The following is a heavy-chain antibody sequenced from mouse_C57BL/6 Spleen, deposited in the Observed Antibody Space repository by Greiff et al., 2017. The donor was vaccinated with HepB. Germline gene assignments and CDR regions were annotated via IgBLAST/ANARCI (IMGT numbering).Heavy chain of an antibody. J-gene: IGHJ3*01. Sequence: EVQRVESGGDLVKPGGSLKLSCAASGFTFSSYGMSWVRQTPDKRLEWVATISSGGSYTYYPDSVKGRFTISRDNAKNTLYLQMSSLKSEDTAMYYCSGDFTTGFAYWGQGTLVTVSA. V-gene: IGHV5-6*01. CDR1: GFTFSSYG. D-gene: IGHD2-13*01. CDR2: ISSGGSYT. CDR3: SGDFTTGFAY.